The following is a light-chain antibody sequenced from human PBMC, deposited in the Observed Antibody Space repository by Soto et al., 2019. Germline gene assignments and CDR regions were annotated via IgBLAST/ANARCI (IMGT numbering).Light chain of an antibody. V-gene: IGLV1-51*01. CDR3: GAWDDSLNVYV. Sequence: QSALRQPPSVSAAPGQDVTISCSGSSSNLAYNSLSWYQQLPGTAPKLLIYDDNKRPSGIPARFSGSKSGTSATLGITGLETGDEADYYCGAWDDSLNVYVFGSGTKLTVL. CDR2: DDN. CDR1: SSNLAYNS. J-gene: IGLJ1*01.